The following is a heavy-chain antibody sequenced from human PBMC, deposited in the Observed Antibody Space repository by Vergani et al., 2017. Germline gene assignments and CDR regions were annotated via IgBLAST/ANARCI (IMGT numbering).Heavy chain of an antibody. D-gene: IGHD2-2*01. Sequence: QVQLQESGPGLVKPSQTLSLTCAVSGGSISSGGYYWSWIRQHPGKGLEWIGSIYHSGSTYYNPSLKSRVTISVDTSKNQFSLKLSSVTAADTAVYYCAREDIVVVPAAPPTYGSGSYYAHYYYYGMDVWGQGTTVTVSS. CDR2: IYHSGST. J-gene: IGHJ6*02. V-gene: IGHV4-31*11. CDR1: GGSISSGGYY. CDR3: AREDIVVVPAAPPTYGSGSYYAHYYYYGMDV.